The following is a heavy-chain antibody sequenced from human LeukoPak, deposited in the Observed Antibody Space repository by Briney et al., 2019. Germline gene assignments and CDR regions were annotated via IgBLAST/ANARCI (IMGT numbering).Heavy chain of an antibody. V-gene: IGHV3-30*02. Sequence: GGSLRLSCAASGFTFSSYGMHWVRQAPGKGLEWVAFIRYDGSNKYYADSVKGRFTISRDNSKNTLCLQMNSLRAEDTAVYYCAKDVSSSWFDPWGQGTLVTVSS. CDR2: IRYDGSNK. CDR3: AKDVSSSWFDP. CDR1: GFTFSSYG. D-gene: IGHD6-19*01. J-gene: IGHJ5*02.